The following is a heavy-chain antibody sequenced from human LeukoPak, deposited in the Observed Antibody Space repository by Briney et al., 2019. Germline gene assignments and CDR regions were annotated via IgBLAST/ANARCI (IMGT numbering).Heavy chain of an antibody. Sequence: GASVKVSCKASGYTFTSYGISWVRQAPGQGLEWMGWISAYNGNTNYAQKLQGRVTMTTDTSTSTAYMELRSLRSDDTAVYYCAVGGYYYGSGSYVDRWGQGTLVTVSS. D-gene: IGHD3-10*01. V-gene: IGHV1-18*01. CDR2: ISAYNGNT. CDR3: AVGGYYYGSGSYVDR. CDR1: GYTFTSYG. J-gene: IGHJ4*02.